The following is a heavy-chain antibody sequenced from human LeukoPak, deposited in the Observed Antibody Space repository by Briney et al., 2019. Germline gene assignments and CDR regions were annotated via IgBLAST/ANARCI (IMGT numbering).Heavy chain of an antibody. V-gene: IGHV3-53*04. CDR2: FYSGGST. CDR3: ARVRGLRFPTGYSSSWTFDP. CDR1: GFTVSSNY. J-gene: IGHJ5*02. D-gene: IGHD6-13*01. Sequence: GSLRPPFAALGFTVSSNYMRWVRPAPGEGLGWVPVFYSGGSTYYADSVKGRFTISSHNSKNTLYLQMNSLRAEDTAVYYCARVRGLRFPTGYSSSWTFDPWGQGTLVTVSS.